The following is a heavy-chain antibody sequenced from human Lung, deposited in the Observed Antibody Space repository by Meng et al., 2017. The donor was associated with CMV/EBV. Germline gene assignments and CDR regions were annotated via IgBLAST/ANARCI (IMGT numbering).Heavy chain of an antibody. CDR2: IYYSGGT. Sequence: SETLSLTFPVPGGPISGYYWSWVRQPPGRGLEWIAYIYYSGGTTYNPSLKSRGTVSLDLSKNQFSLKLNSVTAADTAVYYCARGGSVGYCRDSACWGYLDYWGQGXLVTVSS. J-gene: IGHJ4*02. CDR3: ARGGSVGYCRDSACWGYLDY. CDR1: GGPISGYY. D-gene: IGHD2-15*01. V-gene: IGHV4-59*12.